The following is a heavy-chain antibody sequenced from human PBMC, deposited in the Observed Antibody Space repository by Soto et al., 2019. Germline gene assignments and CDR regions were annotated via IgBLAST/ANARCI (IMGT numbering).Heavy chain of an antibody. D-gene: IGHD4-17*01. CDR3: ARQARPYYGDYGMYYFDY. CDR2: IYYSGST. CDR1: GGSISSSSYY. Sequence: QLQLQESGPGLVKPSETLSLTCTVSGGSISSSSYYWGWIRQPPGKGLEWIGSIYYSGSTYYNPSLKSRVTISVDTSKNQFSLKLSSVTAADTAVYYCARQARPYYGDYGMYYFDYWGQGTLVTVSS. V-gene: IGHV4-39*01. J-gene: IGHJ4*02.